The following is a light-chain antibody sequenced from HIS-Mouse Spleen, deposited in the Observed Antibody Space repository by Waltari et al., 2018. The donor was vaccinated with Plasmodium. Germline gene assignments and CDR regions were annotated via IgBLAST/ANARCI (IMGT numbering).Light chain of an antibody. CDR2: RDS. Sequence: SYELTQPLSVSVALGQTARITCGGNNIGSKNVHWYQQKPGQAPGLVSYRDSNRPSGIPERFSGSNSGNTATLTISRAQAGDEADYYCQVWDSSTVFGGGTKLTVL. CDR3: QVWDSSTV. V-gene: IGLV3-9*01. J-gene: IGLJ3*02. CDR1: NIGSKN.